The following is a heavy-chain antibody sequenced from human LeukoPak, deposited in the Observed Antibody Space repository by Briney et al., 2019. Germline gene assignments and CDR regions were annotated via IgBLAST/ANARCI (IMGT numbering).Heavy chain of an antibody. D-gene: IGHD3-22*01. CDR3: ARHDSSGYYNYYYYMDV. CDR1: GFTFSSYW. V-gene: IGHV3-7*03. Sequence: GGSLRLSCAASGFTFSSYWMSWVRQAPGKGLEWVANIKQDGSEKYYVDSVKGRFTISRDNAKNSLYLQMNSLRAEDTAMYYCARHDSSGYYNYYYYMDVWGKGTTVTVSS. CDR2: IKQDGSEK. J-gene: IGHJ6*03.